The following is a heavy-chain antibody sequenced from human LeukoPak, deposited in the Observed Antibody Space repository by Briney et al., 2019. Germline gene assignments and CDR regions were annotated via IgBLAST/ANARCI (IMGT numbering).Heavy chain of an antibody. V-gene: IGHV3-7*04. CDR3: ARTTRHSFHI. CDR1: GFTFTDYW. Sequence: PGGSLRLSCVASGFTFTDYWTSWVRLAPGKGLGWVAHVKHEASEKYYVDSVKGRFTISRDNDKTYLYLPMNSLRAEDTAVYYCARTTRHSFHIWGQGTMVTVSS. D-gene: IGHD1-14*01. J-gene: IGHJ3*02. CDR2: VKHEASEK.